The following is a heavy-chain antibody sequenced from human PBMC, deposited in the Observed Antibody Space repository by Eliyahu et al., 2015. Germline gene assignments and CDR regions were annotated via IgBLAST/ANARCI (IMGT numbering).Heavy chain of an antibody. J-gene: IGHJ4*02. CDR2: IRGSGSGT. CDR1: GFSFSSYA. Sequence: EVQLLESGGGLVQPGGSLRLSCAASGFSFSSYAMNWVRQAPGNGLEWVSAIRGSGSGTFYGDSVKGRFTISRDNSKNTLYLQMNSLRVEDTAVYYCAKRGRGESGKYDFESWGQGTLVTVSS. D-gene: IGHD3-3*01. V-gene: IGHV3-23*01. CDR3: AKRGRGESGKYDFES.